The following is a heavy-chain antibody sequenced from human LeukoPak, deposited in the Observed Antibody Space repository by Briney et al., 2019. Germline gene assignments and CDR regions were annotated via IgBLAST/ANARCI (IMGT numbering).Heavy chain of an antibody. CDR2: ISYDGSNK. CDR3: ATWVSLDY. D-gene: IGHD3-16*01. Sequence: GGSLRLSCAASGFTFSSYGMHWVRQAPGKGLEWVAVISYDGSNKYYADSMKGRFTISRDNSKNTLYLQMNRLRAEDTAVYYCATWVSLDYWGQGTLVTVSS. CDR1: GFTFSSYG. J-gene: IGHJ4*02. V-gene: IGHV3-30*03.